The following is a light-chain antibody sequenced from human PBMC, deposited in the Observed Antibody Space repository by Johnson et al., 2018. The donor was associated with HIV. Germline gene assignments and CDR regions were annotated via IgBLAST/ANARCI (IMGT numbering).Light chain of an antibody. CDR2: DNN. J-gene: IGLJ1*01. CDR1: SSNIGNNY. CDR3: GTWDISLSAGGV. Sequence: QSVLTQPPSVSAAPGQKVTISCSGSSSNIGNNYVYWYQQLPGTAPKLLIYDNNKRPSGIPDRFSGSKSGTSATLAITRLQTGDEADYYCGTWDISLSAGGVFGPGTKVTVL. V-gene: IGLV1-51*01.